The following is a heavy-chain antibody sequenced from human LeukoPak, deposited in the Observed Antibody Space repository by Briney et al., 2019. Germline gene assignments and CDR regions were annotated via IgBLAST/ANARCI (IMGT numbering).Heavy chain of an antibody. CDR3: AKEGRWLQLGGAFDI. Sequence: SQTLSLTCAISGDXVSGNSAAWNWIRQSPSRGLEWLGRTYYKSKWYNDYAISVKSRITINPDTSKNQFSLQLKYVTPEDTAVYFCAKEGRWLQLGGAFDIWGQGTMVPSL. CDR2: TYYKSKWYN. CDR1: GDXVSGNSAA. D-gene: IGHD5-24*01. J-gene: IGHJ3*02. V-gene: IGHV6-1*01.